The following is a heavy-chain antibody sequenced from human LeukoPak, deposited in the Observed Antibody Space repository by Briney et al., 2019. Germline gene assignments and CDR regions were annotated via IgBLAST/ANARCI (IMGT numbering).Heavy chain of an antibody. CDR2: VDSTSSTI. D-gene: IGHD3-10*01. V-gene: IGHV3-48*02. CDR3: VRANSFMVPRLITSFDS. CDR1: GFIFTSHS. J-gene: IGHJ4*02. Sequence: GGSLRLSCAPFGFIFTSHSMNCVRQAPGKGLEWVSYVDSTSSTIYYADSVRGRFTISRDNAENSLFLQMNSLIDGDTSVYYCVRANSFMVPRLITSFDSWGQGTLVTVSS.